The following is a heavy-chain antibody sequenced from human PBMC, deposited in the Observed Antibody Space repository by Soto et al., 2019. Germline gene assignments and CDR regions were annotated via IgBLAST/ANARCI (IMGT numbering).Heavy chain of an antibody. CDR1: GYTFTSYD. CDR3: ARRRRITIFGVVPSPMDV. CDR2: MNPNSGNT. D-gene: IGHD3-3*01. V-gene: IGHV1-8*01. Sequence: ASVKVSFKASGYTFTSYDINWVRQATGQGLEWMGWMNPNSGNTGYAQKFQGRVTMTRNTSISTAYMELSSLRSEDTAVYYCARRRRITIFGVVPSPMDVWGKGTTVTVSS. J-gene: IGHJ6*03.